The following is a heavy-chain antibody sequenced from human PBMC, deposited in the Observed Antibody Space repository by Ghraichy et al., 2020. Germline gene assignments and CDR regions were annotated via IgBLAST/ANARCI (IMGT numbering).Heavy chain of an antibody. V-gene: IGHV3-21*01. J-gene: IGHJ5*02. CDR1: GFTFSSYS. Sequence: GGSLRLSCAASGFTFSSYSMNWVRQAPGKGLEWVSSISSSSSYIYYADSVKGRFTISRDNAKNSLYLQMNSLRAEDTAVYYCARADYAQLTPPYAWGQGTLVTVSS. CDR3: ARADYAQLTPPYA. D-gene: IGHD4-17*01. CDR2: ISSSSSYI.